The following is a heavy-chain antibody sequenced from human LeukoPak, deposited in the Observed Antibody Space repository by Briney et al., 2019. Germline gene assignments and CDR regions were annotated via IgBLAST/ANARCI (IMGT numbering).Heavy chain of an antibody. CDR2: INPSGGST. J-gene: IGHJ6*03. V-gene: IGHV1-46*01. CDR1: GYTFTSYY. D-gene: IGHD5-18*01. Sequence: GASVKVSCKASGYTFTSYYMHWVRQAPGQGLEWMGIINPSGGSTSYAQKFQGRVTMTRDMSTSTVYMELSSLRAEDTAVYYCARTSKDGERGYLKYYYYMDVWGKGTTVTVSS. CDR3: ARTSKDGERGYLKYYYYMDV.